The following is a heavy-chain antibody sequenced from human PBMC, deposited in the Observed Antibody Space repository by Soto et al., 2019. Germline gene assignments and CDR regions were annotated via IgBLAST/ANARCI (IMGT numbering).Heavy chain of an antibody. CDR3: ARGGSSVVGATVY. D-gene: IGHD1-26*01. CDR2: MNPKSGDT. CDR1: GYTFTDYG. V-gene: IGHV1-8*01. Sequence: QVQLVQSGAEVKMPGASVKVSCKASGYTFTDYGINWVRQATGQGLEWMGWMNPKSGDTVYAQKFQGRVSMTRATSISTAYMEPNSLKSEDTAVYYCARGGSSVVGATVYWGQGTLVTLS. J-gene: IGHJ4*02.